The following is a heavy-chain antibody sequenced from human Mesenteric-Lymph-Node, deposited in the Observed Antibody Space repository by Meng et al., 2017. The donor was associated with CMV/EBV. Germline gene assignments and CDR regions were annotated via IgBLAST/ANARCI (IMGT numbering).Heavy chain of an antibody. Sequence: SETLSLTCTVSGGSVSSGSYYWSWIRQPPGKGLEWIGSIFYTGGTYYNPSLTSRVTISVDTSKSHLSLELSSVTAADTAMYYCARQYGRSVFDYWGQGTLVTVSS. V-gene: IGHV4-39*07. CDR1: GGSVSSGSYY. J-gene: IGHJ4*02. CDR2: IFYTGGT. CDR3: ARQYGRSVFDY. D-gene: IGHD2/OR15-2a*01.